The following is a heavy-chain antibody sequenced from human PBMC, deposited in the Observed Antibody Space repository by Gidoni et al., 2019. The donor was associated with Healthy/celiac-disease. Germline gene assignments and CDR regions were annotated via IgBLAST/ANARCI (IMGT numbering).Heavy chain of an antibody. J-gene: IGHJ4*02. V-gene: IGHV3-23*01. CDR3: AKDLHRYSSGWYVLDY. CDR2: ISGSGCST. D-gene: IGHD6-19*01. CDR1: GYTLRSYA. Sequence: EVQLLESGGGLVQPGGSLRISCAASGYTLRSYAMCWVRLAPGKGLDWFSSISGSGCSTYYADSVKGRFTISRDNSKNTLYLQMNSLRAEDTAVYYCAKDLHRYSSGWYVLDYWGQGTLVTVSS.